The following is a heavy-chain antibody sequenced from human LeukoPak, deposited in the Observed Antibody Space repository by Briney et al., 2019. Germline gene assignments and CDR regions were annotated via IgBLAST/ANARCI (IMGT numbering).Heavy chain of an antibody. CDR1: GGSISSYY. Sequence: SETLSLTCTVSGGSISSYYWRWIRQPAGKGLEWIGRIYTSGSTNYNPSLKSRVTMSVDTSKNQFSLKLSSVTAADTAVYYCASDATRNAFDIWGQGTMVTVSS. V-gene: IGHV4-4*07. J-gene: IGHJ3*02. CDR2: IYTSGST. CDR3: ASDATRNAFDI. D-gene: IGHD5-12*01.